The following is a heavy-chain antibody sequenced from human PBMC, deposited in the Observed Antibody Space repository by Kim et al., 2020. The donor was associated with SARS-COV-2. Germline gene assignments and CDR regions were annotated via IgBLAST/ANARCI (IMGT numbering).Heavy chain of an antibody. Sequence: GESLKISCKGSGYSFTSYWIGWVRQMPGKGLEWMGIIYPGDSDTRYSPSFQGQVTISADKSISTAYLQWSSLKASDTAMYYCARRAGMTTVLGRINWYFDLWGRGTLVTVSS. CDR2: IYPGDSDT. J-gene: IGHJ2*01. D-gene: IGHD4-17*01. CDR1: GYSFTSYW. V-gene: IGHV5-51*01. CDR3: ARRAGMTTVLGRINWYFDL.